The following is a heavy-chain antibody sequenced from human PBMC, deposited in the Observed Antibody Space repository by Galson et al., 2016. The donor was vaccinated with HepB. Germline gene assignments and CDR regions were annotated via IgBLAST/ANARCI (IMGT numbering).Heavy chain of an antibody. CDR3: ARLKSRLGKLTSVFEY. Sequence: CAISGDSVSSDSAAWNWIRQSPSRGLEWLGGTFYRSKWYIEYAPSVRSRLSISPDTSRNQFSLKLSSVTAADTAVYYCARLKSRLGKLTSVFEYWGQGTLVTVSS. CDR1: GDSVSSDSAA. V-gene: IGHV6-1*01. D-gene: IGHD3-16*02. CDR2: TFYRSKWYI. J-gene: IGHJ4*02.